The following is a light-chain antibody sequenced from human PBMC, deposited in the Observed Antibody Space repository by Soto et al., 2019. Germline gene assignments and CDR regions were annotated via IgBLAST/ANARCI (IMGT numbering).Light chain of an antibody. V-gene: IGLV2-14*03. Sequence: QSALTQVASVSGSPGQSITISCTGTSSDIGGRDFVSWYLQHPGKAPKLIIYNVNYRPSGVSDRFSGSKSGNTASLTISGLQADDEANYYCSSYTNTTTVIFGGGTKFTVL. CDR1: SSDIGGRDF. CDR3: SSYTNTTTVI. CDR2: NVN. J-gene: IGLJ2*01.